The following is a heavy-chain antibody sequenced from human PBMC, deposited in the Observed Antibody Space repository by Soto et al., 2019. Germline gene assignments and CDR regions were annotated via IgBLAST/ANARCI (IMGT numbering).Heavy chain of an antibody. CDR2: ISSGSSYT. D-gene: IGHD1-26*01. CDR1: GFTFSDHY. V-gene: IGHV3-11*05. Sequence: QVQLVESGGGLVKPGGSLRLSCAVSGFTFSDHYMSWIRQAPGKGLEWISYISSGSSYTTYADSVKGRFTISRDNAENSLYLQMSSLRADDTAVYYCARNMGRRTQCYYNGWDVWGQGTTVTVSS. CDR3: ARNMGRRTQCYYNGWDV. J-gene: IGHJ6*02.